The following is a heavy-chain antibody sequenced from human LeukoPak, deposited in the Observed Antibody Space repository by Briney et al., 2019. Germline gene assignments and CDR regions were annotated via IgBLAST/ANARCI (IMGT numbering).Heavy chain of an antibody. Sequence: SQTLSLTCTVSGGSISSGSYYWSWIRQPAGKGLEWIGRIYTSGSTNYNPSLKSRVTISVDTSKNQFSLKLSSVTAADTAVYYCARSIVVVPAGHCYYYMDVWGKGTTVTVSS. CDR1: GGSISSGSYY. CDR3: ARSIVVVPAGHCYYYMDV. D-gene: IGHD2-2*01. J-gene: IGHJ6*03. V-gene: IGHV4-61*02. CDR2: IYTSGST.